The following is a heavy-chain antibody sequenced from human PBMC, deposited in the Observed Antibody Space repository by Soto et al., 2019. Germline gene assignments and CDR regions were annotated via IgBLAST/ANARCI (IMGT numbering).Heavy chain of an antibody. D-gene: IGHD4-17*01. V-gene: IGHV4-39*01. Sequence: GSLRLSCTVSGGSISRSSYYWGWIRQPPGKGLEWIGRIYYSGSTYYNPSPKGRCSISVDTPKNQLSLKLSSVTAADTAVYYCATTTVTSEDYWGQGTLVTVSS. J-gene: IGHJ4*02. CDR2: IYYSGST. CDR3: ATTTVTSEDY. CDR1: GGSISRSSYY.